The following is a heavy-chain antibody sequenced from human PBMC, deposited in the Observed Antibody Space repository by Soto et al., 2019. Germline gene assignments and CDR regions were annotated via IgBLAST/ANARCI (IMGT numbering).Heavy chain of an antibody. Sequence: QVQLQESGPGLVKPSQTLSLTCTVSDGAITSPAHYWSWIRQHPGKGLEWIAYIFYRGTTYYSPSPKSPTTSSIDTSKNQFPLKLRSVTAADTAVYYCARVQTTVTTYFFDYWGQGTLVTVSS. CDR3: ARVQTTVTTYFFDY. D-gene: IGHD4-17*01. CDR2: IFYRGTT. CDR1: DGAITSPAHY. V-gene: IGHV4-31*01. J-gene: IGHJ4*02.